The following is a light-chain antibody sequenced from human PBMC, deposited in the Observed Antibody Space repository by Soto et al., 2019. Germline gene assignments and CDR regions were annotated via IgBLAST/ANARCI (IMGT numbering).Light chain of an antibody. CDR1: QSVSSN. J-gene: IGKJ1*01. V-gene: IGKV3-15*01. CDR3: QQHNNWPPWT. Sequence: EIVMTQSPATLSVSPGERATLSCRASQSVSSNLAWYQQKPGQAPRLLIYGASTRATGIPARFSGSGSGTELTLTISSLKSEDFAVYYCQQHNNWPPWTFGQGTKVEIK. CDR2: GAS.